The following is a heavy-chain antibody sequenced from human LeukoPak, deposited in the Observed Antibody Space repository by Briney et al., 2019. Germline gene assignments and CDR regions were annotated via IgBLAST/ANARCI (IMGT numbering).Heavy chain of an antibody. Sequence: GASVKVSCKASGYTFNKYSISWVRQAPGQGLEWMGWISAYNGNTNYAQKLQGRVTMTTDTSTSTAYMELRSLRSDDTAVYYCARDLPGTSGYFDWLALDYWGQGTLVTVSS. CDR3: ARDLPGTSGYFDWLALDY. D-gene: IGHD3-9*01. CDR1: GYTFNKYS. V-gene: IGHV1-18*04. J-gene: IGHJ4*02. CDR2: ISAYNGNT.